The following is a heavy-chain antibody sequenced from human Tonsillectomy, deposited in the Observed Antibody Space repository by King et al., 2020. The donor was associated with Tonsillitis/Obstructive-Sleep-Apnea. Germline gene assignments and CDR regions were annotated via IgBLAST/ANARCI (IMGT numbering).Heavy chain of an antibody. CDR1: GSTFSNAW. CDR3: TTRAEGVTLDY. D-gene: IGHD2-21*02. V-gene: IGHV3-15*01. Sequence: VQLVESGGGLVKPGGSLRLSCAASGSTFSNAWMSWVRQAPGKGLEWVGRIKSKTDGGTTDYAAPVKGRFTISRDDSKNTLYLQMNSLKTEDTAVYYCTTRAEGVTLDYWGQGTLVTVSS. J-gene: IGHJ4*02. CDR2: IKSKTDGGTT.